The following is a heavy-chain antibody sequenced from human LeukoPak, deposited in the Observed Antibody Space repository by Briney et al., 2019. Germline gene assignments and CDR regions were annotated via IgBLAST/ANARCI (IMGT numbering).Heavy chain of an antibody. J-gene: IGHJ4*02. Sequence: GGSLRLSCAASGFTFSSYAMHWVRQAPGKGLEWVAVIWYDGSNKYYADSVKGRFTISRDNSKSTLYLQMNSLRAEDTAVYYCAKNSDYGDLYYFDYRGQGTLVTVSS. V-gene: IGHV3-33*06. CDR2: IWYDGSNK. CDR1: GFTFSSYA. D-gene: IGHD4/OR15-4a*01. CDR3: AKNSDYGDLYYFDY.